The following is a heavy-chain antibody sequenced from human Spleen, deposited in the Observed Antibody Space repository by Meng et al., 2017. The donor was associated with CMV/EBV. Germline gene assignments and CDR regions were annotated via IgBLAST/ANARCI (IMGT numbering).Heavy chain of an antibody. V-gene: IGHV3-21*01. D-gene: IGHD7-27*01. J-gene: IGHJ6*02. Sequence: GGSLRLSCAASGFTLSSYSMSWVRQAPGKGLEWVSSISSASSYIYYADSVKGRFTISRDNAKTSLYLQMNSLRPEDTAVYYFARDHDWGAVRVGIRDYYGMDVWGQGTTVTVSS. CDR1: GFTLSSYS. CDR2: ISSASSYI. CDR3: ARDHDWGAVRVGIRDYYGMDV.